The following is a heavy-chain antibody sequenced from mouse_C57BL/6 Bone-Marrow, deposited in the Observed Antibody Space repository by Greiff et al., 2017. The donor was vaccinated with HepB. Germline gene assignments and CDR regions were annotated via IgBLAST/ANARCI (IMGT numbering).Heavy chain of an antibody. V-gene: IGHV2-2*01. CDR1: GFSLTSYG. Sequence: QVQLKESGPGLVQPSQSLSITCTVSGFSLTSYGVHWVRQSPGKGLEWLGVIWSGGSTDYNAAFISRLSISKDNSKSQVFFKMNSLQADDTAIYYCARPSSPYYYAMDYWGQGTSVTVSS. D-gene: IGHD6-1*01. CDR3: ARPSSPYYYAMDY. J-gene: IGHJ4*01. CDR2: IWSGGST.